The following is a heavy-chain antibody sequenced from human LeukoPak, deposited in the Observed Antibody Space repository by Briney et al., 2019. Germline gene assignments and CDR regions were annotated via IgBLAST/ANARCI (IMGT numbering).Heavy chain of an antibody. CDR2: IGSDGTNR. V-gene: IGHV3-33*06. Sequence: TGGSLRLSCATSGFTFSHYGMHWVRQAPGKGLEWVAVIGSDGTNRYYGDPVKGRFTISRDNFQRTVYLQMDSLRAEDTAVYYCAKDAQRGFDYSNSLDKWGQGTLVTVSS. CDR3: AKDAQRGFDYSNSLDK. J-gene: IGHJ4*02. D-gene: IGHD4-11*01. CDR1: GFTFSHYG.